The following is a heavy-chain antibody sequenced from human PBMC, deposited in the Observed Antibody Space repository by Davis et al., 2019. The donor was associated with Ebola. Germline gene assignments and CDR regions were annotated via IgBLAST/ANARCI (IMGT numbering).Heavy chain of an antibody. CDR2: IYYTGTT. J-gene: IGHJ5*02. CDR3: ARVGVWFGELGNWFDP. D-gene: IGHD3-10*01. CDR1: GASITTYY. Sequence: SETLSLTCTVSGASITTYYWNWIRQSPGKGLEWIGHIYYTGTTNYSHSLRSRVTISVDTSKNQFYLKLTSVTAADTAVYYCARVGVWFGELGNWFDPWGQGTLVTVSS. V-gene: IGHV4-59*13.